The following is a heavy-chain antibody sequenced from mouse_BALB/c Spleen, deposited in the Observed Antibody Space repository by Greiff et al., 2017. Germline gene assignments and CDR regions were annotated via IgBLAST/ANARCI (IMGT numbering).Heavy chain of an antibody. CDR2: ISSGSSTI. J-gene: IGHJ1*01. V-gene: IGHV5-17*02. CDR1: GFTFSSFG. Sequence: EVQRVESGGGLVQPGGSRKLSCAASGFTFSSFGMHWVRQAPEKGLEWVAYISSGSSTIYYADTVTGRFTISRDNPKNTLFLQMNSLRSEDTAMYYCARSGGNWYFDVWGAGTTVTVSS. D-gene: IGHD2-14*01. CDR3: ARSGGNWYFDV.